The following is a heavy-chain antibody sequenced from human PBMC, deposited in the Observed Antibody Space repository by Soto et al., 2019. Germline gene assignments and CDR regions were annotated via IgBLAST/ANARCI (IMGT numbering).Heavy chain of an antibody. CDR3: ATAPGPY. CDR1: GGSISSGGYS. CDR2: IYHSGST. J-gene: IGHJ4*02. V-gene: IGHV4-30-2*01. Sequence: SETLSLTCAVSGGSISSGGYSWSWIRQPPGKGLEWIGYIYHSGSTYYNPSLKSRVTISVDRSKNQFSLKLSSVTAEDTAVYYCATAPGPYWGQGTLVTVSS.